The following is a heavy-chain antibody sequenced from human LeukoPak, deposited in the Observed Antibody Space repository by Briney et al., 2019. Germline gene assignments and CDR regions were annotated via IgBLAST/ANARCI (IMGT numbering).Heavy chain of an antibody. Sequence: GGSLRLSCSASGFTFSSYTMHWVRQAAGEGLEYVSAINSDGDSTYYADSVKGRFTISRDNSKNTLYLQMSSLRPEDSAVYYCVKTPYSSTWYVGDYWGQGTLVTVSS. V-gene: IGHV3-64D*06. CDR3: VKTPYSSTWYVGDY. J-gene: IGHJ4*02. CDR1: GFTFSSYT. CDR2: INSDGDST. D-gene: IGHD2/OR15-2a*01.